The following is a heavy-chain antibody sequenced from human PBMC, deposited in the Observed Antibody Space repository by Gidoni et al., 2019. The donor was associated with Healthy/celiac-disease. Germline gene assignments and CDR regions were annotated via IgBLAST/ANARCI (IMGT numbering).Heavy chain of an antibody. CDR1: GGSISSSNW. J-gene: IGHJ4*02. V-gene: IGHV4-4*02. CDR2: IYHSGST. CDR3: AILPLYSSGSLGALGFDY. Sequence: QVQLQESGPGLVKPSGTLSLTCAVSGGSISSSNWWSWVRQPPGKGLEWIGEIYHSGSTNYNPSLKSRVTISVDKSKNQFSLKLSSVTAADTAVYYCAILPLYSSGSLGALGFDYWGQGTLVTVSS. D-gene: IGHD3-22*01.